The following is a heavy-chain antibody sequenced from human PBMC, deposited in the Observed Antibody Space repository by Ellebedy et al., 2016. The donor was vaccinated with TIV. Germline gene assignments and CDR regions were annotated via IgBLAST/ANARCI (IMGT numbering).Heavy chain of an antibody. D-gene: IGHD6-19*01. J-gene: IGHJ1*01. Sequence: GGSLRLSCAASGFAYSNYAMSWVRQAPGKGLEWVSGISVSGRKTDYADSVKGRFTISRDNSKKTLYLEMNNLRAEDTAVYYCAKDLFSIAVPEGYFQYWGQGTLATVSS. V-gene: IGHV3-23*01. CDR1: GFAYSNYA. CDR3: AKDLFSIAVPEGYFQY. CDR2: ISVSGRKT.